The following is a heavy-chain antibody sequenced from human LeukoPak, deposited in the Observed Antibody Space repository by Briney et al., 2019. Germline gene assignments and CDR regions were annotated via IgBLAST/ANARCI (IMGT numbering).Heavy chain of an antibody. CDR2: IYYSGST. V-gene: IGHV4-39*07. CDR3: ARDAYGDAYYYYYYMDV. D-gene: IGHD4-17*01. CDR1: GGSISSSSYY. J-gene: IGHJ6*03. Sequence: PSETLSLTCTVSGGSISSSSYYWGWIRQPPGKGLEWIGSIYYSGSTNYNPSLKSRVTLSVDTSKNQFSLKLSSVTAADTAVYYCARDAYGDAYYYYYYMDVWGKGTTVTVSS.